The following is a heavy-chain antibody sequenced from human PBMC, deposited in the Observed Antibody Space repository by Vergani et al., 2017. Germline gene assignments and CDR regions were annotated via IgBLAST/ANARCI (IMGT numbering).Heavy chain of an antibody. V-gene: IGHV3-23*01. J-gene: IGHJ6*03. CDR2: ISGSGGST. D-gene: IGHD2-2*02. CDR1: GFTFSSYA. Sequence: EVQLLESGGGLVQPGGSLRLSCAASGFTFSSYAMSWVRQAPGKGLEWVSAISGSGGSTYYADSVKGRFTISRDNSKNTLYLQMNSLRAEDTAVYYCAKDWDCSSXSCYTFYYYYYMDVWGKGTTVTVSS. CDR3: AKDWDCSSXSCYTFYYYYYMDV.